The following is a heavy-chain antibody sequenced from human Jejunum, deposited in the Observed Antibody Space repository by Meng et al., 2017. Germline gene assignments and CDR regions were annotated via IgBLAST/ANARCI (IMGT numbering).Heavy chain of an antibody. D-gene: IGHD1-26*01. CDR1: GDSVSSNSAG. CDR2: TYYRSKWYI. J-gene: IGHJ4*02. V-gene: IGHV6-1*01. Sequence: QIQLQQSGPGLVKPSQTLSLTCAISGDSVSSNSAGWNWIRQSPSRGLEWLGRTYYRSKWYIEYAVSVKSRITINPETSKNQFSLLLNSVTPEDTAVYYCAGGGLVRSTRGYFDYWGQGTLVTVSS. CDR3: AGGGLVRSTRGYFDY.